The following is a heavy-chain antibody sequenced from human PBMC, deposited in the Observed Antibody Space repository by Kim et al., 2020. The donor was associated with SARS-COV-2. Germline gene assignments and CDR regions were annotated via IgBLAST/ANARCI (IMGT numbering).Heavy chain of an antibody. CDR1: GYTFTSYD. V-gene: IGHV1-8*01. CDR2: MNPNSGNT. CDR3: ARGGPPRVDWLPTEHYYYYYGMDV. J-gene: IGHJ6*02. Sequence: ASVKVSCKASGYTFTSYDINWVRQATGQGLEWMGWMNPNSGNTGYAQKFQGRVTMTRNTSISTAYMELSSLRSEDTAVYYCARGGPPRVDWLPTEHYYYYYGMDVWGQGTTVTVSS. D-gene: IGHD3-9*01.